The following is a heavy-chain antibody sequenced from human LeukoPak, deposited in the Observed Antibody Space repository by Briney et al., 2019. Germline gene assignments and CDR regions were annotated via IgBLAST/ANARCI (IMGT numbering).Heavy chain of an antibody. D-gene: IGHD2-21*02. J-gene: IGHJ4*02. CDR2: FGPSGDST. Sequence: GGSLRLSCAASGFTFSSHSMSWAGRPPGGGLEWSAAFGPSGDSTTYRDSVKGQFTISRDNSRNRLYLQMNTLTVEDTAIYYSARRLLTGGVTDFFDFWGQGALVTVSS. CDR3: ARRLLTGGVTDFFDF. V-gene: IGHV3-23*01. CDR1: GFTFSSHS.